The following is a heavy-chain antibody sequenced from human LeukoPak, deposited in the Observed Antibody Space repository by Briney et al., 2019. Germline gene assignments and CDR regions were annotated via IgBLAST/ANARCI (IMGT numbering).Heavy chain of an antibody. V-gene: IGHV1-69*05. J-gene: IGHJ5*02. Sequence: SVKVSCKASGGTFSSYATSWVRQAPGQGLEWMGGIIPIFGTANYAQKFQGRVTITTDESTSTAYMELSSLRSEDTAVYYCAREDPDEVELRGMRFDPWGQGTLVTVSS. CDR3: AREDPDEVELRGMRFDP. CDR2: IIPIFGTA. D-gene: IGHD1-7*01. CDR1: GGTFSSYA.